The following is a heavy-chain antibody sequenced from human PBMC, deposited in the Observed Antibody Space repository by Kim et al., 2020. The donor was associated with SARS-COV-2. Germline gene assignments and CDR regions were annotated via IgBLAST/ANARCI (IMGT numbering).Heavy chain of an antibody. Sequence: SETLSLTCAVYGGSFSGYYWSWIRQPPGKGLEWIGEINHSGSTNYNPSLKSRVTISVDTSKNQFSLKLSSVTAADTAVYYCARVGSGEFPFDYWGQGTLVTVSS. CDR2: INHSGST. V-gene: IGHV4-34*01. CDR3: ARVGSGEFPFDY. D-gene: IGHD3-10*01. CDR1: GGSFSGYY. J-gene: IGHJ4*02.